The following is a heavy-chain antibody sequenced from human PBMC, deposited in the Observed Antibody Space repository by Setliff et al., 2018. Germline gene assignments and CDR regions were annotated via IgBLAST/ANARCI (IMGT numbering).Heavy chain of an antibody. CDR1: GGSISSNY. CDR2: IYTSGDT. CDR3: AKGSVPIVGTTYSFDY. D-gene: IGHD1-26*01. V-gene: IGHV3-53*01. Sequence: ETLSLTCTVSGGSISSNYWSWVRQPPGKGLEWIGYIYTSGDTYYADSVKGRFTISRDNSKNTLYLQMNSLRAEDTAVYYCAKGSVPIVGTTYSFDYWGQGTLVTVSS. J-gene: IGHJ4*02.